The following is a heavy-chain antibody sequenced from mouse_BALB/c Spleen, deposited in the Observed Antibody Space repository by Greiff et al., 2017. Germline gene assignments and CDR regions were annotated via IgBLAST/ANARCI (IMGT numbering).Heavy chain of an antibody. J-gene: IGHJ4*01. D-gene: IGHD2-4*01. Sequence: EVQLQQSGPELVKPGASVKISCKASGYSFTGYFMNWVQQSHGKSLEWIGRINPYNGDTFYNQKFKGKATLTVDKSSSTAYMELLSLTSEDSAVYYCGNGGYYDAHYYYAMDYWGQGTSVTVSS. CDR1: GYSFTGYF. CDR2: INPYNGDT. CDR3: GNGGYYDAHYYYAMDY. V-gene: IGHV1-37*01.